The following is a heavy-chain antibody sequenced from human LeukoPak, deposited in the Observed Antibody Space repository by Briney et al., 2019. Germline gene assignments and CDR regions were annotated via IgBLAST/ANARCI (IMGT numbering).Heavy chain of an antibody. CDR1: GFTFSSYS. V-gene: IGHV3-21*01. D-gene: IGHD4-23*01. Sequence: GGSLRLSCAASGFTFSSYSMNWVRQAPGKGLEWVSSISSSSSYIYYADSVKGRFTISRDNAKNSLYLQMNSLRAEDTAVYYCARDWTVVTRGVFDYWGQGTLVTVSS. J-gene: IGHJ4*02. CDR2: ISSSSSYI. CDR3: ARDWTVVTRGVFDY.